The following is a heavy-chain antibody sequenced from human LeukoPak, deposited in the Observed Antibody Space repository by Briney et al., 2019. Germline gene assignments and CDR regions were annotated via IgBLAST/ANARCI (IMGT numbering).Heavy chain of an antibody. V-gene: IGHV1-69*06. CDR2: IIPIFGTA. D-gene: IGHD1-26*01. Sequence: SVKVSCKASGGTFSSYAISWVRQAPGQGLEWMGGIIPIFGTANYAQKFQGRVTITADKSTSTAYMELSSLRSEDTAVYYCARGDELRNYYYYYYMDVWGKGTTVTVSS. CDR3: ARGDELRNYYYYYYMDV. J-gene: IGHJ6*03. CDR1: GGTFSSYA.